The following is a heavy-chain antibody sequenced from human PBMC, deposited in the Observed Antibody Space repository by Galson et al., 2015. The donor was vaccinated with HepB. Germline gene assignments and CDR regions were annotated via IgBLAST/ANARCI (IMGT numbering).Heavy chain of an antibody. D-gene: IGHD3-10*01. CDR1: GFTFSDYY. Sequence: SLRLSCAASGFTFSDYYMSWIRQAPGKGLEWVSYISSSGSTIYYADSVKGRFTISRDNAKNSLYLQMNSLRAEDTAVYYCASPAGWFRELLTDYWGQGTLVTVSS. CDR3: ASPAGWFRELLTDY. CDR2: ISSSGSTI. J-gene: IGHJ4*02. V-gene: IGHV3-11*01.